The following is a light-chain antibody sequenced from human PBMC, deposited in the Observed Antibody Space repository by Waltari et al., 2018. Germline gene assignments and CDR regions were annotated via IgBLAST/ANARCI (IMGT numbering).Light chain of an antibody. Sequence: EIVLTQSPATLSLSPGERATLSCRASQSVSHYLAWYQQKPGQVPRLLISDASNRAPGIPARCSGSGSGTDFTLTISSLEPEDFAVYFCQQRSNWPLTFGGGTKVEIK. J-gene: IGKJ4*01. CDR1: QSVSHY. CDR2: DAS. CDR3: QQRSNWPLT. V-gene: IGKV3-11*01.